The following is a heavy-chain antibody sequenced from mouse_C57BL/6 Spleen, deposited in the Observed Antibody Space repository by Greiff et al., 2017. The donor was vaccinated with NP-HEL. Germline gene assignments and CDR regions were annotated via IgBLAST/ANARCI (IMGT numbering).Heavy chain of an antibody. CDR1: GFTFSSYA. CDR2: ISDGGSYT. V-gene: IGHV5-4*03. J-gene: IGHJ3*01. CDR3: ARVLSGFAY. Sequence: EVMLVESGGGLVKPGGSLKLSCAASGFTFSSYAMSWVRQTPEKRLEWVATISDGGSYTYYPANVKGRFTISRDNAKNNLYLQMSHLKSEDTAMYYCARVLSGFAYWGQGTLVTVSA. D-gene: IGHD1-1*02.